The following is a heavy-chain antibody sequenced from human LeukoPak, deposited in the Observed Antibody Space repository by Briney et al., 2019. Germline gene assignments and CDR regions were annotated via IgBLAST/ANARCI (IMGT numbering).Heavy chain of an antibody. CDR2: ISSSGSTI. Sequence: PGGSLRLSCAASGFTFSGYSMNWVRQAPGKGLEWVSYISSSGSTIYYADSVKGRFTISRDNAKNSLYLQMNSLRAEDTAVYYCARDSPIGYCTSTSCPGAFDYWGQGTLVTVSS. V-gene: IGHV3-48*01. CDR1: GFTFSGYS. CDR3: ARDSPIGYCTSTSCPGAFDY. J-gene: IGHJ4*02. D-gene: IGHD2-2*01.